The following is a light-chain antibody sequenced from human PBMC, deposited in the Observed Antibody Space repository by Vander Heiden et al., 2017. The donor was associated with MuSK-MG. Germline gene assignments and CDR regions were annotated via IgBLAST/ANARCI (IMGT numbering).Light chain of an antibody. V-gene: IGKV4-1*01. J-gene: IGKJ2*01. CDR2: WAS. Sequence: DVVMTQSPDPLALPVTARAPISSKSSPSVFYRSNNENYLAWYQQKPGQPPKLLIYWASTRESGVPDRFSGSGSGTDFTLTISSLEAEDVAVYYCNQDERTPYTFGQGTKLEIK. CDR3: NQDERTPYT. CDR1: PSVFYRSNNENY.